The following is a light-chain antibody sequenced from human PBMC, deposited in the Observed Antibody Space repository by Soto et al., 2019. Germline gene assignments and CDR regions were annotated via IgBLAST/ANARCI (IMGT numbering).Light chain of an antibody. J-gene: IGLJ2*01. CDR3: QSYDLTLSCVV. CDR1: SFNIGAGFD. CDR2: GTD. V-gene: IGLV1-40*01. Sequence: QSVLPQPPSVSGAPGQRVTISCTGTSFNIGAGFDVHWYQHLPGTGPKLLIYGTDNRPSGVCDRFSGSKSGTSASLAIPGLQAEDEGDYSCQSYDLTLSCVVFGGGTKVTVL.